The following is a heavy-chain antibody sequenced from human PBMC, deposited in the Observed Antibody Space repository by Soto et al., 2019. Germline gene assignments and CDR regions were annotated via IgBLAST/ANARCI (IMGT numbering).Heavy chain of an antibody. V-gene: IGHV1-3*01. D-gene: IGHD3-22*01. CDR3: ARVRGGSRDSSGLNWFDP. CDR2: INAGNGNT. Sequence: ASVKVSCKASGYTFTSYAMRWVRQAPGQRLEWMGWINAGNGNTKYSQKFQGRVTITRDTSASTAYMELSSLRSEDTAVYYCARVRGGSRDSSGLNWFDPWGQGTLVTVSS. J-gene: IGHJ5*02. CDR1: GYTFTSYA.